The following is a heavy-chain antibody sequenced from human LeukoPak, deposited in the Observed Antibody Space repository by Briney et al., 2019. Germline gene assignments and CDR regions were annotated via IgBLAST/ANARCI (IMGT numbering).Heavy chain of an antibody. Sequence: SQTLSLTCTVSGGSISSGSYYWSWIRQPAGKGLEWIGRIYTSGSTNYNPSLKSRVTISVDTSKNQFSPKLSSVTAADTAVYYCARVGYDFWSGLEYGMDVWGQGTTVTVSS. CDR3: ARVGYDFWSGLEYGMDV. J-gene: IGHJ6*02. CDR1: GGSISSGSYY. V-gene: IGHV4-61*02. D-gene: IGHD3-3*01. CDR2: IYTSGST.